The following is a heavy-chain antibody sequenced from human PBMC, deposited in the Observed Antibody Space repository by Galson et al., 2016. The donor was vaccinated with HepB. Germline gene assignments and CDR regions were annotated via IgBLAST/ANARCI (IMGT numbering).Heavy chain of an antibody. Sequence: SLRLSCAASGFTFSYYAMSWVRQAPGRGLEWVSTISDGAYYADFVRGRFTISRDAANKTLYLQMHSLTDDDTAVYYCAKRFTTGYGYGQYFDSWGQGAQITVPS. CDR2: ISDGA. V-gene: IGHV3-23*01. CDR1: GFTFSYYA. D-gene: IGHD5-18*01. CDR3: AKRFTTGYGYGQYFDS. J-gene: IGHJ4*02.